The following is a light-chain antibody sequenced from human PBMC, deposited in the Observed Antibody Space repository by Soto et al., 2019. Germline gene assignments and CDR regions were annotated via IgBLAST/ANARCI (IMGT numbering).Light chain of an antibody. CDR3: QQYNDWWT. CDR1: QSVSNN. CDR2: GAS. Sequence: EIVMTQSPATLSVSPGESATLSCRASQSVSNNLTWYQQKPGQPPRLLIYGASTRATGVPGRFSGSGSGTEFTLTISSLQSEDFAVYYCQQYNDWWTFGQGTKLEIK. J-gene: IGKJ1*01. V-gene: IGKV3-15*01.